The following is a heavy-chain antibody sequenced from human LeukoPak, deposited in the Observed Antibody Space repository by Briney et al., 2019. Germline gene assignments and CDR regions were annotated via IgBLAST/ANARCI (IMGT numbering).Heavy chain of an antibody. J-gene: IGHJ4*02. CDR2: ISAYNGNT. Sequence: ASVKVSCKASGYTFTSYGISWVRQAPGQGLEWMGWISAYNGNTNYAQKLQGRVTMTTDTSTSTAYMELRSLRSDDTAMYYCAKDFQERSQWLLITLYFDSWGQGTLVTVSS. D-gene: IGHD6-19*01. CDR1: GYTFTSYG. CDR3: AKDFQERSQWLLITLYFDS. V-gene: IGHV1-18*01.